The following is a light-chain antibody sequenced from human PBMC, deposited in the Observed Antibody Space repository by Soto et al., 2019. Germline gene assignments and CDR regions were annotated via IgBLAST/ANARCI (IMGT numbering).Light chain of an antibody. V-gene: IGLV2-14*01. CDR2: EVS. CDR1: ISDVGYYNY. J-gene: IGLJ2*01. Sequence: QSSLTQPASVSGSPGQSITISCTGTISDVGYYNYVSWYQQHPGKAPKLMIYEVSNRPSGVSNHFSASKSGNTASLTISGLQAEDEAYYYCRSYTSDNTVVFGGGTKVTVL. CDR3: RSYTSDNTVV.